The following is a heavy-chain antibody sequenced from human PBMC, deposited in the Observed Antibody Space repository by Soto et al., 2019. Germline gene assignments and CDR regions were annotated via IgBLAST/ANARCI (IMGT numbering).Heavy chain of an antibody. J-gene: IGHJ3*02. D-gene: IGHD4-4*01. CDR3: VRPSNHAFDI. Sequence: PSETLSLTCTVFGGSFSRTTYVWGWIRQPPGKGLEWIGSLYHSGNTYYNPSLKSRVTISVDTSNNQFSLKLSSVTAADTAVYYCVRPSNHAFDIWGQGIMVTV. CDR2: LYHSGNT. CDR1: GGSFSRTTYV. V-gene: IGHV4-39*01.